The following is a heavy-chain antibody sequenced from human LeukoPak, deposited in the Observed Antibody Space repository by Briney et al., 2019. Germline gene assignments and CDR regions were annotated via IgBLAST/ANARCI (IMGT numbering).Heavy chain of an antibody. CDR3: AKASIMITFGGAASDY. CDR2: IYSGGST. CDR1: GFTVSTNY. D-gene: IGHD3-16*01. V-gene: IGHV3-53*01. J-gene: IGHJ4*02. Sequence: GGSLRLSCVVSGFTVSTNYMSWVRQAPGKGLEWVSLIYSGGSTYYADSVKGRFTISRDNSKNTLYLQMNSLRAEDTAVYYCAKASIMITFGGAASDYWGQGTLVTVSS.